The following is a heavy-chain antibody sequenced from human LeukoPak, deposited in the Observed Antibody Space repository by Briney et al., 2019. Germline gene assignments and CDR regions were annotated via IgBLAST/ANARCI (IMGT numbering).Heavy chain of an antibody. Sequence: GGSLRLSCAASGFTFSSYAMSWVRQAPGKGLEWVSGISGSGGSTYYADSVKGRFTISRDNSKNTLYLQMNGLRAEDTAAYYCAKALYDSSGYYSFDYWGPGTLVTVSS. J-gene: IGHJ4*02. CDR3: AKALYDSSGYYSFDY. CDR2: ISGSGGST. CDR1: GFTFSSYA. V-gene: IGHV3-23*01. D-gene: IGHD3-22*01.